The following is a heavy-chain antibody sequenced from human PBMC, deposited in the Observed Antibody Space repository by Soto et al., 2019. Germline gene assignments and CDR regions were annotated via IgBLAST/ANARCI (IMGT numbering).Heavy chain of an antibody. V-gene: IGHV2-5*02. CDR3: AHRRRESTGGYYLNWFGP. J-gene: IGHJ5*02. Sequence: SGLTLVNPTQTLTLTCTFSGFSLSTLGVGVGWIRQPPGKALEWLAFIYWDDDKRYSPSLKSRLSVTKDTSKNQVVLTMANMDPMDTATYYCAHRRRESTGGYYLNWFGPWGQGILVPVSS. CDR2: IYWDDDK. D-gene: IGHD3-22*01. CDR1: GFSLSTLGVG.